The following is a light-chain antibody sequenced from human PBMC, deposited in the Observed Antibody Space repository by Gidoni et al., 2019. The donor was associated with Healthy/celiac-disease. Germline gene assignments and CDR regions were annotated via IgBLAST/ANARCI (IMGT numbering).Light chain of an antibody. J-gene: IGKJ2*01. CDR1: QSVSRSY. V-gene: IGKV3-20*01. CDR2: GVS. Sequence: ELVLTQSPGTLSLSPGERATLSCRASQSVSRSYLAWYQQKPGQAPRLLISGVSSRATGLPDRFSGSGSGTDFTLIISRLEPEDFAVYYCQQYGSSTVTFGQGTKLEIK. CDR3: QQYGSSTVT.